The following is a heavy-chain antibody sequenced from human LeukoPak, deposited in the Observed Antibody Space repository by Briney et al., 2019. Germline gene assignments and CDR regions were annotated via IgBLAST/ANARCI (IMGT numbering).Heavy chain of an antibody. CDR3: ARTGVGGGYRFDY. CDR1: GFSFSNYA. J-gene: IGHJ4*02. Sequence: PGGSLRLSCVAPGFSFSNYAMTWVRQAPGKGLEWVSGISGSGGSTYYAGSVRGRFTIYRDNCKNTLDVQMSSLGVEDTAIYYCARTGVGGGYRFDYWGQGTLVTVSS. V-gene: IGHV3-23*01. D-gene: IGHD1-26*01. CDR2: ISGSGGST.